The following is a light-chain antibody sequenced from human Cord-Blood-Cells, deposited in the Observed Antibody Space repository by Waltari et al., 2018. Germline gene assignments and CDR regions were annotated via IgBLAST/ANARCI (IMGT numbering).Light chain of an antibody. Sequence: NFMLTQPHSVSESPGKTVTISCTLSSGSIASHYVQWYQQRPGSSPTTVIYEDNQRPSGVPDRFSGSIDSSSNSASLTISGLKTEDEADYYCQSYDSSNWVFGGGTKLTVL. J-gene: IGLJ3*02. CDR3: QSYDSSNWV. CDR2: EDN. V-gene: IGLV6-57*01. CDR1: SGSIASHY.